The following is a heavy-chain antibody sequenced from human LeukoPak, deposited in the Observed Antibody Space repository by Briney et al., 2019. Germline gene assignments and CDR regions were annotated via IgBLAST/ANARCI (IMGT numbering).Heavy chain of an antibody. V-gene: IGHV4-59*01. Sequence: PSETLSLTCAVYGGSFSGYYWSWIRQPPGKGLEWIGYIYYSGSTNYNPSLKSRVTISVDTSKNQFSLKLSSVTAADTAVYYCARIGDFWSGCDYWGQGTLVTVSS. CDR2: IYYSGST. CDR3: ARIGDFWSGCDY. J-gene: IGHJ4*02. CDR1: GGSFSGYY. D-gene: IGHD3-3*01.